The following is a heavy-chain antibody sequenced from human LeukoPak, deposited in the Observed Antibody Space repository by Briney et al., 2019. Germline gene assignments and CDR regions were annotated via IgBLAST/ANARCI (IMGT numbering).Heavy chain of an antibody. J-gene: IGHJ6*04. D-gene: IGHD2-15*01. CDR1: GFTFTSSA. Sequence: SVKVSCKASGFTFTSSAVQWVRQARGQRLEWIGWIVVGSGNTNYAQKFQERVTITRDMSTSTAYMELSSLRSEDTAVYYCAAGYCSGGSCYSDYYYGMDVWGKGTTVTASS. V-gene: IGHV1-58*01. CDR3: AAGYCSGGSCYSDYYYGMDV. CDR2: IVVGSGNT.